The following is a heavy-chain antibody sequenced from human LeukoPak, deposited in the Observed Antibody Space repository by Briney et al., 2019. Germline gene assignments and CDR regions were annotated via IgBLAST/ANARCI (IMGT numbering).Heavy chain of an antibody. J-gene: IGHJ5*02. CDR1: GFTFSSYG. Sequence: GGSLRLSCAASGFTFSSYGMHWVRQAPGKGLEWVAVIWYDGSNKYYADSVKGRFTISRDNSKNTLYLQMNSLRAEDTAVYYCARWDRVGALNGWFDPWGQGTLVTVSS. V-gene: IGHV3-33*01. D-gene: IGHD1-26*01. CDR2: IWYDGSNK. CDR3: ARWDRVGALNGWFDP.